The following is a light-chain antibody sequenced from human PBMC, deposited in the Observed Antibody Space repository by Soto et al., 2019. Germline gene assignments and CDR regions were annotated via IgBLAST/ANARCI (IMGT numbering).Light chain of an antibody. CDR2: EVS. CDR3: NSHTSGDFRV. J-gene: IGLJ1*01. Sequence: QSALTQPASVSGSPGQSITISCTGTSSDVGRYNHVSWYQHHPGKAPKLLISEVSKRPSGVSNRFSGSKSDYTASLTISGLQAEDEADYYCNSHTSGDFRVFGTGTQLTVL. V-gene: IGLV2-14*01. CDR1: SSDVGRYNH.